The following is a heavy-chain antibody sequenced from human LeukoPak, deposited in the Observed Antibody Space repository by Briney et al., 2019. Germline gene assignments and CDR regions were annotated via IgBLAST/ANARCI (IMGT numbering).Heavy chain of an antibody. D-gene: IGHD2-15*01. J-gene: IGHJ4*02. V-gene: IGHV3-30*18. CDR3: AKEACGGSCYSDHFDY. CDR2: SSYDGGTK. CDR1: GFTFSNYG. Sequence: PGRSLRLSCAASGFTFSNYGMHWVRQAPGKGLEWVAVSSYDGGTKYYADSVKGRFTISRDNSKDTLYLQMISLRAEDTAVYYCAKEACGGSCYSDHFDYWGQGTLVTVSS.